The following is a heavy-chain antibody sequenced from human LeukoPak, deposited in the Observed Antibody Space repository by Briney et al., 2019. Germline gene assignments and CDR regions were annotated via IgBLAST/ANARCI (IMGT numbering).Heavy chain of an antibody. CDR2: IIPIFGTA. J-gene: IGHJ4*02. Sequence: GASVKVSCKASGGTFSSYAISWVRQAPGQGLEWMGGIIPIFGTANYAQKFQGRVTITADESTSTAYMELSGLRSEDTAVYYCARGVEMATIGPDYWGQGTLVTVSS. CDR3: ARGVEMATIGPDY. CDR1: GGTFSSYA. V-gene: IGHV1-69*13. D-gene: IGHD5-24*01.